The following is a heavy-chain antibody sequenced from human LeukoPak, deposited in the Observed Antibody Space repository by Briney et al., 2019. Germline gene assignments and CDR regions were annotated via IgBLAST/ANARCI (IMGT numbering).Heavy chain of an antibody. CDR2: IIPIFGIA. CDR1: GGTLSSYA. V-gene: IGHV1-69*04. CDR3: ARVGRYNWNDGYWFDP. D-gene: IGHD1-20*01. J-gene: IGHJ5*02. Sequence: GASVKVSCKASGGTLSSYAISWVRQAPGQGLEWMGRIIPIFGIANYAQKFQGRVTITADKSTSTAYMELSSLRSEDTAVYYCARVGRYNWNDGYWFDPWGQGTLVTVSS.